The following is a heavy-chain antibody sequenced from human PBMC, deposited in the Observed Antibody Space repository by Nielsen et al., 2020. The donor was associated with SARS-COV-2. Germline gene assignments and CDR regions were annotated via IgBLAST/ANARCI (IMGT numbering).Heavy chain of an antibody. V-gene: IGHV3-30*04. CDR2: ISYDGSNK. J-gene: IGHJ4*02. CDR1: GFTFSSYA. Sequence: GGSLRLSCAASGFTFSSYAMHWVRQAPGKGLEWVAVISYDGSNKYYTDSVKGRFTISRDNSKKTLYLQMNSLRTEDTAVYYCASSDDIIVVPPLDSWGQGTLVTVS. D-gene: IGHD2-2*01. CDR3: ASSDDIIVVPPLDS.